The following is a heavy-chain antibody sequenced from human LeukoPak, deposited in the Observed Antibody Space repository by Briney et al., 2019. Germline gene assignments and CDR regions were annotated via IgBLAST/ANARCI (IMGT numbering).Heavy chain of an antibody. Sequence: GVSLRLSCAASGFTFSSYVIHWVRQAPGKGLEWVAVISSVGSNKYYADSVKGRFTISRDNSKNTLYLQMNSLRAEDTAVYYCARDLVGYSYGHFDYWGQGTLVTVSS. CDR2: ISSVGSNK. J-gene: IGHJ4*02. D-gene: IGHD5-18*01. CDR1: GFTFSSYV. CDR3: ARDLVGYSYGHFDY. V-gene: IGHV3-30-3*01.